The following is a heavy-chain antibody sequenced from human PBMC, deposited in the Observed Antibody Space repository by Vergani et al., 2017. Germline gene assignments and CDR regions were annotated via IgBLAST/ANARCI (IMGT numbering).Heavy chain of an antibody. Sequence: QVQLQQWGAGLLKPSETLSLTCAVYGGSFSGYYWSWIRQLPGKGLEWIGEINHSGSTNYNPSLKSRVTISVDTSKNQFSLKLSSVTAADTAVYYCASHLSSSWELDYWGQGTLVTVSS. J-gene: IGHJ4*02. CDR2: INHSGST. CDR1: GGSFSGYY. CDR3: ASHLSSSWELDY. D-gene: IGHD6-13*01. V-gene: IGHV4-34*01.